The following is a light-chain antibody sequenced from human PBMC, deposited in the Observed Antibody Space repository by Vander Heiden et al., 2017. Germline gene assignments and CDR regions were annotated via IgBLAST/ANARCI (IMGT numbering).Light chain of an antibody. CDR2: LGS. V-gene: IGKV2-28*01. Sequence: VLTQSPLFLPVTPGESASMSCRSSQSLLYRDGNNYLDWYLQKPGQSPQLLIYLGSTRASGVPERFTGSGSGTDFALKITRVEAEDVGIYYCMQPLQTPRTFGQGTKVEI. CDR1: QSLLYRDGNNY. J-gene: IGKJ1*01. CDR3: MQPLQTPRT.